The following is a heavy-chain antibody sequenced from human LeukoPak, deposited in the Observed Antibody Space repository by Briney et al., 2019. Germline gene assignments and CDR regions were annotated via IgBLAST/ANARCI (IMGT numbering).Heavy chain of an antibody. D-gene: IGHD3-9*01. J-gene: IGHJ4*02. CDR3: AKSYYTILTGYYHYFDY. CDR2: IHSSGST. CDR1: GGSISSYY. V-gene: IGHV4-59*01. Sequence: PSETLSLTCTVSGGSISSYYWSWIRQPPGKGLEWIGYIHSSGSTHYNPSLKSRVTISVDTSKNQFSLKLNSVTAADTAVYFCAKSYYTILTGYYHYFDYWGQGTLVTVSS.